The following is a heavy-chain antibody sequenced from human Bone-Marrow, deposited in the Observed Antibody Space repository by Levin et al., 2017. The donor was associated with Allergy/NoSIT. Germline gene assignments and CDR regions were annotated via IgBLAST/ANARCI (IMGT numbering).Heavy chain of an antibody. J-gene: IGHJ6*03. CDR3: ARTSGRFSTQNYYVDV. CDR2: IYYSGST. D-gene: IGHD2/OR15-2a*01. V-gene: IGHV4-28*01. Sequence: SETLSLTCAVSGYSISSSNWWGWIRQPPGKGLECVGYIYYSGSTYYNPSLKSRVTMSVDTSKNQFSLKLSSVTAVDTAVYYCARTSGRFSTQNYYVDVWGKGTTVTVSS. CDR1: GYSISSSNW.